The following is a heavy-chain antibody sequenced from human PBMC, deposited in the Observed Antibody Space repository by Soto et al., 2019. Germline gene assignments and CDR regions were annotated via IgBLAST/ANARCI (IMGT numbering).Heavy chain of an antibody. Sequence: SATLSLTCTVSGGSISSGDYYWSWIRQPPGKGLEWIGYIYYSGSTYYNPSLKSRVTISVDTSKNQFSLKLSSVTAADTAVEYCARGGWSYCTGGSCYGMDAWGHGTTVT. D-gene: IGHD2-15*01. CDR3: ARGGWSYCTGGSCYGMDA. CDR2: IYYSGST. J-gene: IGHJ6*01. V-gene: IGHV4-30-4*01. CDR1: GGSISSGDYY.